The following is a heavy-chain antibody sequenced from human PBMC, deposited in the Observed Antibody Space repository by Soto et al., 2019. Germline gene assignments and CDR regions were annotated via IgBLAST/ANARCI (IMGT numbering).Heavy chain of an antibody. V-gene: IGHV1-2*04. Sequence: QVQLVQSGAEVKKPGASVKVSCKASGYPFTGYYMNWVRQAPGQGLEWMGWINPNSGGTNYAQKFQGWVTMPRDTSISTAYMELSSLRTDDTAVYYCARGGGGHLYYYYYGMDVWGQGTTVTVSS. CDR2: INPNSGGT. D-gene: IGHD1-26*01. CDR1: GYPFTGYY. CDR3: ARGGGGHLYYYYYGMDV. J-gene: IGHJ6*02.